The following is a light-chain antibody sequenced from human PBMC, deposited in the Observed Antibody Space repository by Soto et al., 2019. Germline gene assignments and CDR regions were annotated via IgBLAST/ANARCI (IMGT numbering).Light chain of an antibody. CDR1: QSISSF. J-gene: IGKJ4*01. V-gene: IGKV1-39*01. CDR2: AAS. Sequence: HSPPSLSASVGDRVTITCRANQSISSFFNWYQQKPGKAPKVLIYAASSLQSGVPSRFSGSGSGTEFNLTITSLQTEDFATYYCQQTYSVPLTFGGGTKVDIK. CDR3: QQTYSVPLT.